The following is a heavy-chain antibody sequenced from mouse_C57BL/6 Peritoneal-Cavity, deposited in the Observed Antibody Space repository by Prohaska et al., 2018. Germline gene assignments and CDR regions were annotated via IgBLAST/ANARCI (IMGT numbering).Heavy chain of an antibody. Sequence: QVQLQQSGPELVKPGASVKISCKASGYTFTGYYINWVKQRPGQRLEWIGWLFPGSSSSYYNEKFKGKATLTVDKSSSTAYMLRSSRTSEDSAVYFCASWDEDYWGQGTTLTVSS. D-gene: IGHD4-1*01. CDR2: LFPGSSSS. V-gene: IGHV1-75*01. CDR1: GYTFTGYY. CDR3: ASWDEDY. J-gene: IGHJ2*01.